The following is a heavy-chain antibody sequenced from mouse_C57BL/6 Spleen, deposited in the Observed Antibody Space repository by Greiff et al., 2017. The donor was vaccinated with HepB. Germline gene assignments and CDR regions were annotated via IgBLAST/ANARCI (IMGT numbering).Heavy chain of an antibody. CDR2: IDPSDSYT. J-gene: IGHJ4*01. CDR1: GYTFTSYW. V-gene: IGHV1-69*01. CDR3: AISYPAMDY. Sequence: VQLQQSGAELVMPGASVKLSCKASGYTFTSYWMHWVKQRPGQGLEWIGEIDPSDSYTNYNQKFKGKSTLTVDKSSSTAYMQLSSLTSEDSAVYYGAISYPAMDYWGQGTSVTVSS. D-gene: IGHD6-2*01.